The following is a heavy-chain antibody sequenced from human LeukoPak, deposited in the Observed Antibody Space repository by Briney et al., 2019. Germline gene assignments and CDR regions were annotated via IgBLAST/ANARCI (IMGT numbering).Heavy chain of an antibody. CDR1: GGSISSYY. Sequence: PSETLSLTCTASGGSISSYYWSWIRQPPGKGLEWIGYIYYSGSTNYNPSLKSRVTISVDTSKNQFSLKLSSVTAADTAVYYCARDLTGTTSIDYWGQGTLVTVSS. J-gene: IGHJ4*02. V-gene: IGHV4-59*01. CDR2: IYYSGST. CDR3: ARDLTGTTSIDY. D-gene: IGHD1-20*01.